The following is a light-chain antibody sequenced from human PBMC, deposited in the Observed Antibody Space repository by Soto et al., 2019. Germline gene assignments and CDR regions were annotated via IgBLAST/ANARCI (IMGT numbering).Light chain of an antibody. V-gene: IGKV3-11*01. CDR1: QSVSSY. J-gene: IGKJ4*01. CDR2: DAS. Sequence: EIVLTQSPATLSLSPGERATLSCRSSQSVSSYLALYQQKPGQAPRLLIYDASNRATGIPARFSCSGSGTDFTLTISSLEPEDFAVYYCQQRSNWPFTFGGGTKVEIK. CDR3: QQRSNWPFT.